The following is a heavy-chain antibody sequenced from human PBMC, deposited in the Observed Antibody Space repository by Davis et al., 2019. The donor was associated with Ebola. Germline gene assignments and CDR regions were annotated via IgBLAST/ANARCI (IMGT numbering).Heavy chain of an antibody. J-gene: IGHJ4*02. CDR3: ARWSCSSTSCYAAAWNSKFDY. CDR2: INHSGST. CDR1: GGSFSGYY. D-gene: IGHD2-2*01. V-gene: IGHV4-34*01. Sequence: PSETLSLTCAVYGGSFSGYYWSWIRQPPGKGLEWIGEINHSGSTNYNPSLKSRVTISVDTSKNQFSLKVSSVTAADTAVYYCARWSCSSTSCYAAAWNSKFDYWGQGTLVTVSS.